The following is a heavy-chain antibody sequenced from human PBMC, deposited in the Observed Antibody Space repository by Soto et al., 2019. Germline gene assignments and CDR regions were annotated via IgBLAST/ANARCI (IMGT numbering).Heavy chain of an antibody. CDR3: ARGYSYGYVFDY. Sequence: QITLKESGPTLVKPTQTLTLTCTFSGFSLRTSGLGVGWIRQPPGKALEWRALIYWDDDKRYSPSPKSRLTISKDTSKNQVVLTMTNMDPVDTATYYCARGYSYGYVFDYWGQGTLVTVSS. D-gene: IGHD5-18*01. CDR1: GFSLRTSGLG. J-gene: IGHJ4*02. V-gene: IGHV2-5*02. CDR2: IYWDDDK.